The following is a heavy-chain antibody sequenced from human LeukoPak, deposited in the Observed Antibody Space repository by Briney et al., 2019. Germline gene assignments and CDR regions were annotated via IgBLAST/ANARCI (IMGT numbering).Heavy chain of an antibody. D-gene: IGHD3-10*01. CDR2: LYHGAST. Sequence: PSETLSLTCTVSGYSFGSGSYWGWIRQPPGRGLEWIASLYHGASTYYNPSLKSRVTISVDTSKNQFSLKLSSVTAADTAMYYCAREMVRGVIDSWGQGTLVTVSS. CDR3: AREMVRGVIDS. CDR1: GYSFGSGSY. J-gene: IGHJ4*02. V-gene: IGHV4-38-2*02.